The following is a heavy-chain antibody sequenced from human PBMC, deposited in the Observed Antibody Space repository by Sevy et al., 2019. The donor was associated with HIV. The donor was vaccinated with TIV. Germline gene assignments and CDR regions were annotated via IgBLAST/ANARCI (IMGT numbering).Heavy chain of an antibody. CDR2: IKSKPGGGKK. V-gene: IGHV3-15*01. J-gene: IGHJ4*02. CDR1: GFTFSNAW. Sequence: GGSLRLSCAASGFTFSNAWMSWVRQAPGKGREWVGRIKSKPGGGKKAYVEPVKGGLTISRDDSKNTLYLQMNSLKTEDTAVYYCTTDRDHCSSTSCYTDYWGQGTLVTVSS. D-gene: IGHD2-2*02. CDR3: TTDRDHCSSTSCYTDY.